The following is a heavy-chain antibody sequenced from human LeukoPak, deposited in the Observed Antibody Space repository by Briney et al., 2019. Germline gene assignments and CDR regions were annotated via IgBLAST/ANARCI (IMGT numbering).Heavy chain of an antibody. CDR3: ARSPDSNSGSYYVWFDY. J-gene: IGHJ4*02. CDR2: IITICGTA. V-gene: IGHV1-69*05. D-gene: IGHD1-26*01. Sequence: GSSVKVSFKGSGGTFISYAMSWVRQAPGKGREWMGGIITICGTANYAQKFQGTVTITTDESASTAYMELSSLRSEDTAVYYCARSPDSNSGSYYVWFDYWGQGTLVTVSS. CDR1: GGTFISYA.